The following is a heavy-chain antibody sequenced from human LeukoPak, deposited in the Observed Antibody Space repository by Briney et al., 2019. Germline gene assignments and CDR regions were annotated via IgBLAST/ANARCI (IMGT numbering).Heavy chain of an antibody. D-gene: IGHD2-15*01. CDR1: GFTFSGYW. CDR3: ARDETADCSRGSCYWD. J-gene: IGHJ4*02. Sequence: GGSLSLSCAASGFTFSGYWMSWLRQAPGKGLEWVANIKQDGSEKYYVDSVKGRFTISRDNAKNSLYLQMNSLRAEDTAVYYCARDETADCSRGSCYWDWGQGTLVTVSS. V-gene: IGHV3-7*01. CDR2: IKQDGSEK.